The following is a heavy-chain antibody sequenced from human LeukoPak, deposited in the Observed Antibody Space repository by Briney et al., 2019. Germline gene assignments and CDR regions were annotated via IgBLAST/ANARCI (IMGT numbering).Heavy chain of an antibody. V-gene: IGHV3-30-3*01. CDR2: ISYDVSNK. CDR1: GFTFNNYA. J-gene: IGHJ4*02. D-gene: IGHD3-10*01. CDR3: ARGAGSGSYRPFDH. Sequence: GGSLRLSCAASGFTFNNYAMGWVRQAPGKGLEWVAVISYDVSNKYYADSVKGRFTLSRDNSKNTLYLQMNSLRAEDTAVYYCARGAGSGSYRPFDHWGQGTLVTVSS.